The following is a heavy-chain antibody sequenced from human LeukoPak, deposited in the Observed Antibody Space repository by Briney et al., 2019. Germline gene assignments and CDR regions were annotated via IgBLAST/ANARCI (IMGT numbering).Heavy chain of an antibody. CDR1: GGSISSSSYY. V-gene: IGHV4-39*07. CDR2: SYYSRST. Sequence: SETLSLTCTVSGGSISSSSYYWGWSRQPPGKGLEGMVSSYYSRSTYYNPSPKRRGTISVDTSNNQYSLKLMWFATADAAVEYCARDLITMIVVLIRQGLAPSGQR. J-gene: IGHJ5*02. CDR3: ARDLITMIVVLIRQGLAP. D-gene: IGHD3-22*01.